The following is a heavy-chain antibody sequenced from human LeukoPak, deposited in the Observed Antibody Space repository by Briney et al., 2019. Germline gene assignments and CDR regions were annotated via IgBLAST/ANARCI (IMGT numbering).Heavy chain of an antibody. Sequence: GESLKISCKGSGYSFTSYGISWVRQAPGQGLEWMGWISAYNGNTNYAQKLQGRVTMTTDTSTSTAYMELRSLRSDDTAVYYCARGLYCSSTSCYAFDYWGQGTLVTVSS. CDR2: ISAYNGNT. D-gene: IGHD2-2*01. CDR1: GYSFTSYG. V-gene: IGHV1-18*01. J-gene: IGHJ4*02. CDR3: ARGLYCSSTSCYAFDY.